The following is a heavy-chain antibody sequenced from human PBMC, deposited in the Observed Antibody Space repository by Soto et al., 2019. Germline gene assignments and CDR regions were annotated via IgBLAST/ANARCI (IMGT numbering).Heavy chain of an antibody. Sequence: EVQLLESGGGLVQPGGSLRLSCAASGFTFSIYGMTWVRQAPGKGLVWVSAISGSGASTYYADSVKGRFTISRDNSKNTLYLQMNSLRAEDTAIYYCAILGSGSAYWGQGTLVTVSS. CDR3: AILGSGSAY. CDR1: GFTFSIYG. CDR2: ISGSGAST. D-gene: IGHD3-10*01. J-gene: IGHJ4*02. V-gene: IGHV3-23*01.